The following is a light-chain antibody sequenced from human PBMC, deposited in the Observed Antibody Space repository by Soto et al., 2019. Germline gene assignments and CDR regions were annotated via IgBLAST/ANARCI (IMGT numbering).Light chain of an antibody. Sequence: EIVLTQSPATLSLSPGERATLSCRASQSVYSYLAWYQQKAGQAPRLLIYNAYNRASGIPDRFSGSGSGTDFTLTISRLEPEDFVVYHCQQYDGSPRTFGQGTKVEVK. V-gene: IGKV3-11*01. J-gene: IGKJ1*01. CDR1: QSVYSY. CDR3: QQYDGSPRT. CDR2: NAY.